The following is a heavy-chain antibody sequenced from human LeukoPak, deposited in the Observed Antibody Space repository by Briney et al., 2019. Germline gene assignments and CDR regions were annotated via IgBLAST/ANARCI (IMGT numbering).Heavy chain of an antibody. Sequence: ASVKVSCKASGYTFTGYYMHWVRQAPRQGLDWMGCINPNSGGTNYAQKFQGRVTMTRDTSISIAYMELSRLRYDDTAVYYCARDTARITIFGVAKYMDVWGKGTTVTVSS. V-gene: IGHV1-2*02. J-gene: IGHJ6*03. CDR2: INPNSGGT. D-gene: IGHD3-3*01. CDR1: GYTFTGYY. CDR3: ARDTARITIFGVAKYMDV.